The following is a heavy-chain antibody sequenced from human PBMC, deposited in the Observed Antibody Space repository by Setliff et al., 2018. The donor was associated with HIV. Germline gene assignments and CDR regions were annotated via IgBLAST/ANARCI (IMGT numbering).Heavy chain of an antibody. Sequence: SETLSLTCTVSGASISSTADYWSWVRQPAGKGLEWIGHIYTSGSTTYNPSLMSRVTISLDTSKNQFSLKLNSATAADTAVYYCARTFGDLKHYNYYYGLDVWGQGTTVTVSS. J-gene: IGHJ6*02. CDR2: IYTSGST. CDR3: ARTFGDLKHYNYYYGLDV. CDR1: GASISSTADY. V-gene: IGHV4-61*09. D-gene: IGHD3-10*01.